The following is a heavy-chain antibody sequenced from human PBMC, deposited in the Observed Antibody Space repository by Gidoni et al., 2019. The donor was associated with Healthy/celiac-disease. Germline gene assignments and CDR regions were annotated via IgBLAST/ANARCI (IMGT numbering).Heavy chain of an antibody. CDR2: ISYDGSNK. V-gene: IGHV3-30-3*01. CDR1: GFTFSSYA. CDR3: ARPTTVISPFDY. Sequence: QVQLVEPGGGVVQPGRSLRPPCAASGFTFSSYAMHWVRQAPGKGLEWVAVISYDGSNKYYADSVKGRFTISRDNSKNTLYLQMNSLRAEDTAVYYCARPTTVISPFDYWGQGTLVTVSS. D-gene: IGHD4-17*01. J-gene: IGHJ4*02.